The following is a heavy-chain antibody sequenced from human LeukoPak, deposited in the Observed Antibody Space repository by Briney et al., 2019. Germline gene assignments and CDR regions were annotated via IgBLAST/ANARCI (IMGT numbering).Heavy chain of an antibody. Sequence: GGSLRLSCAASGFTFSSYAMNWVRQAPGKGLEWVSYISSSSSIIHYADSVKGRFTISRDNVKKSLFLQMNSLRDEDTAFYYCTRVATVTTNNWFDPWGQGILVTVSS. CDR3: TRVATVTTNNWFDP. V-gene: IGHV3-48*02. J-gene: IGHJ5*02. CDR2: ISSSSSII. D-gene: IGHD4-17*01. CDR1: GFTFSSYA.